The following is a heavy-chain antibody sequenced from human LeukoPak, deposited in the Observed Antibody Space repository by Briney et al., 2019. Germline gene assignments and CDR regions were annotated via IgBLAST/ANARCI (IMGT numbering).Heavy chain of an antibody. D-gene: IGHD1-20*01. J-gene: IGHJ5*02. V-gene: IGHV1-18*01. CDR3: AREGTRITGTTRLWFDP. CDR2: ISAYNGNT. Sequence: ASVKVSCKASGYTFTSYGISWVRQAHGQGLEWMGWISAYNGNTNYAQKLQGRVTMTTDTSTSTAYMELRSLRSDDTAVYYCAREGTRITGTTRLWFDPWGQGTLVTVSS. CDR1: GYTFTSYG.